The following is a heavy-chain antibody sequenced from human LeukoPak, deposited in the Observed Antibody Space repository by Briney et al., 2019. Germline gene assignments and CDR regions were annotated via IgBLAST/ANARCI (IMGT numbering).Heavy chain of an antibody. CDR1: GYTFTSYD. J-gene: IGHJ3*02. Sequence: ASVKVSCKASGYTFTSYDINWVRQATGQGLEWMGWMNPNSGNTGYAQKFQGRVTMTRNTSISTAYMELSSLRSEDTAVYYCARGRYSSGWYQSGDAFDIWGQGTMVTVSS. CDR3: ARGRYSSGWYQSGDAFDI. D-gene: IGHD6-19*01. V-gene: IGHV1-8*01. CDR2: MNPNSGNT.